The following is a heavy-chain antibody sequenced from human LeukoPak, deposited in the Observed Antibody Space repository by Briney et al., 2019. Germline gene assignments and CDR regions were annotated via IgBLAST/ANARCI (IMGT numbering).Heavy chain of an antibody. J-gene: IGHJ6*03. V-gene: IGHV4-34*01. Sequence: PGGSLRLSCAASGFTFSSYGMSWIRQPPGKGLEWIGEINHSGSTNYNPSLKSRVTISVDTSKNQFSLKLSSVTAADTAVYYCARGSPPNDFWSGYYLSAYYYYYYMDVWGKGTTVTVSS. D-gene: IGHD3-3*01. CDR2: INHSGST. CDR3: ARGSPPNDFWSGYYLSAYYYYYYMDV. CDR1: GFTFSSYG.